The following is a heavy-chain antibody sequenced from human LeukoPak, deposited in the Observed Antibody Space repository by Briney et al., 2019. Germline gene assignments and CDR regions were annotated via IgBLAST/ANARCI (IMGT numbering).Heavy chain of an antibody. D-gene: IGHD3-10*01. CDR1: GFTFSGSA. CDR2: IRSKANSYAT. CDR3: TRGLWSDVTVDY. V-gene: IGHV3-73*01. Sequence: GGSLRLSCAASGFTFSGSAMHWVRQASGKGLEWVGRIRSKANSYATAYAASVKGRFTISRDDSKNTAYLQMNSLKTEDTAVYYCTRGLWSDVTVDYWGQGTLVTVSS. J-gene: IGHJ4*02.